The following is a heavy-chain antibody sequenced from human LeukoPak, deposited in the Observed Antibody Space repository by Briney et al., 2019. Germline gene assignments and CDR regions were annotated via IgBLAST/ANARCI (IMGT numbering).Heavy chain of an antibody. J-gene: IGHJ5*02. Sequence: SETLSLTCTVSGGSISGYYWTWIRQPPGKGLEWIGYVFYIGSTNYNPSLQSRVTISLETSKNQFSLRLTSVTAADTAVYYCARRDSSGWLFDLWGQGTLVTVSS. CDR3: ARRDSSGWLFDL. CDR2: VFYIGST. CDR1: GGSISGYY. D-gene: IGHD6-19*01. V-gene: IGHV4-59*01.